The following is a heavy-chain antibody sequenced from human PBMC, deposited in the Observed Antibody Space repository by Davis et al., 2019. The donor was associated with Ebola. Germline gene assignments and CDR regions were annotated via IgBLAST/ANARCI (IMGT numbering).Heavy chain of an antibody. CDR3: ARDSDWHY. CDR2: ISYDGSNK. D-gene: IGHD2-21*01. Sequence: GGSLRLSCAASGFTFSSYAMHWVRQAPGKGLEWVAVISYDGSNKYYADSVKGRFTISRDNSKNTLYLQMNSLRAEDTAVYYCARDSDWHYWGQGTLVTVSS. J-gene: IGHJ4*02. V-gene: IGHV3-30*04. CDR1: GFTFSSYA.